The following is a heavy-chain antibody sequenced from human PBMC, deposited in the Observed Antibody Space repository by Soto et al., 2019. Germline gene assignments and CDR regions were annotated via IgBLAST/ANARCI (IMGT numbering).Heavy chain of an antibody. Sequence: GSLRLSCEGSGFSFSSYSMSWVRQAPGKGLEWVANIKQDGSEKYYVDSVKGRFTISRDNAKNSLYLQMNSLRAEDTAVYYCARDRTYYYGSGSYPWFDPWGQGTLVTVSS. CDR3: ARDRTYYYGSGSYPWFDP. CDR1: GFSFSSYS. V-gene: IGHV3-7*03. J-gene: IGHJ5*02. D-gene: IGHD3-10*01. CDR2: IKQDGSEK.